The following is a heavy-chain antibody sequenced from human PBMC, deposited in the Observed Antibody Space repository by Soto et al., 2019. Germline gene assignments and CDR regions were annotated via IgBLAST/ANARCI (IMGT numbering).Heavy chain of an antibody. J-gene: IGHJ4*02. Sequence: QVQLQESGPGLVKPSQTLSLTCTVSGGSISSGGYYWSWIRQHPGKGLEWIGYIYYSGSTYYNPSLKSRVTISVDTSKNQFSLKLSSVAAADTAVYYCARGVTMVRGVIHTPYFDYWGQGTLVTVSS. CDR2: IYYSGST. D-gene: IGHD3-10*01. V-gene: IGHV4-31*03. CDR1: GGSISSGGYY. CDR3: ARGVTMVRGVIHTPYFDY.